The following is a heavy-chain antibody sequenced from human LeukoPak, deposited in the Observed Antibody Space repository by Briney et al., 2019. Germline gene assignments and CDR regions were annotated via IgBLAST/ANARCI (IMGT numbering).Heavy chain of an antibody. J-gene: IGHJ1*01. CDR3: ARIGEWLDGNAEYFQH. D-gene: IGHD6-19*01. CDR1: GGSFSGYY. CDR2: INHSGST. Sequence: PSETLSLTCAVYGGSFSGYYWSWIRQPPGKGLEWIGEINHSGSTNYNPSLKSRVTISVDTSKNQFSLKLSSVTAADTAVYYCARIGEWLDGNAEYFQHWGQGTLVTVSS. V-gene: IGHV4-34*01.